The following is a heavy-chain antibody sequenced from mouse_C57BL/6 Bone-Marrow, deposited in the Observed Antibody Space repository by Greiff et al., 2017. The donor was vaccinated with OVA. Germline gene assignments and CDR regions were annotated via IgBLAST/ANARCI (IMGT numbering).Heavy chain of an antibody. CDR3: ARHGDYGSFFDY. CDR1: GFTFSSYG. D-gene: IGHD1-1*01. J-gene: IGHJ2*01. Sequence: EVKVVESGGDLVKPGGSLKLSCAASGFTFSSYGMSWVRQTPDKRLEWVATISSGGSYTYYPDRVKGRFPISRDNAKNTLYLQMSSLKSEDTAMYYCARHGDYGSFFDYWGQGTTLTVSS. V-gene: IGHV5-6*01. CDR2: ISSGGSYT.